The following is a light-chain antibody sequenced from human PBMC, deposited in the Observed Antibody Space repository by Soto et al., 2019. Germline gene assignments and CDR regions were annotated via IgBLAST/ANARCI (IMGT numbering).Light chain of an antibody. CDR1: QSVNSN. CDR3: QQYGSSPS. CDR2: GAS. Sequence: EIVLTQSPATLSVSPGETATLSCRASQSVNSNLAWYQQKPGQAPRLLIYGASSRATGISDRFSGSGSGTDFTLTISRLEPEDFAVYYCQQYGSSPSFGGGTKVDIK. V-gene: IGKV3-20*01. J-gene: IGKJ4*01.